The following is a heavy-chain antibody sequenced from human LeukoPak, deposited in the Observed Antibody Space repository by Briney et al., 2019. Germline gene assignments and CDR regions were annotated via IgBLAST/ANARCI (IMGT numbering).Heavy chain of an antibody. Sequence: GGSLRLSCVVSGFTFSSYSMNWVRQAPGRGLEWVSYISSSSSTIYYADSVKGRFTISRDNAKNSLYLQMNSLRAEDTAVYYCARMRMVRGVRAFDIWGQGTMVTVSS. D-gene: IGHD3-10*01. CDR2: ISSSSSTI. J-gene: IGHJ3*02. CDR1: GFTFSSYS. V-gene: IGHV3-48*04. CDR3: ARMRMVRGVRAFDI.